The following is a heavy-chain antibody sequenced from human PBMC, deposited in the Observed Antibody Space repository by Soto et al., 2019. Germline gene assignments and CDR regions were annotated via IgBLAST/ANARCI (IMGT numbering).Heavy chain of an antibody. V-gene: IGHV1-69*12. CDR1: GGTFSSYA. D-gene: IGHD2-15*01. CDR3: AREKRYCSGGSCSKSFDY. Sequence: QVQLVQSGAEVKKPGSSVKVSCKASGGTFSSYAISWVRQAPGQGLEWMGGIIPIFGKANYAQKFQGRVTITADESTSTTYMKLSSLRSEDTAVYYCAREKRYCSGGSCSKSFDYWGQGTLVTVSS. J-gene: IGHJ4*02. CDR2: IIPIFGKA.